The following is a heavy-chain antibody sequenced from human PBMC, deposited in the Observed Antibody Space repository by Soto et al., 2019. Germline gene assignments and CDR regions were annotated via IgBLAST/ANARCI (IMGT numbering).Heavy chain of an antibody. D-gene: IGHD4-17*01. Sequence: QVQLVQSGAEVKKPGASVKVSCKASGYTFTSYGISWVRQAPGQGLEWMGWISAYNGNTNYAQKLQGRVTTNTDPATSTADRALSSLRPADTAVYYCASGATYGDYGWWFDPWGQGTLVTVSS. V-gene: IGHV1-18*01. CDR3: ASGATYGDYGWWFDP. CDR2: ISAYNGNT. J-gene: IGHJ5*02. CDR1: GYTFTSYG.